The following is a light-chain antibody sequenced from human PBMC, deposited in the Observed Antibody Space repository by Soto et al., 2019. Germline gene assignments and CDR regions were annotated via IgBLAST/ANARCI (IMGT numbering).Light chain of an antibody. V-gene: IGKV3D-15*01. CDR1: QSVSSK. CDR3: QQYNNWPPIN. CDR2: GAS. Sequence: ETVMTQSQPTPSVSPGCRANPSCCASQSVSSKLAWYQQKPGQSPRLLIYGASTRATGIPARFSGSGSGTEFTLTIRSLQSEDFAVYYCQQYNNWPPINCGKGPRREIK. J-gene: IGKJ5*01.